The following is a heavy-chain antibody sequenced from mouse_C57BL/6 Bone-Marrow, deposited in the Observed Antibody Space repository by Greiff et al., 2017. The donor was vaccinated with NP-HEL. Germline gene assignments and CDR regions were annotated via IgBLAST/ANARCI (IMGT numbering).Heavy chain of an antibody. V-gene: IGHV1-15*01. J-gene: IGHJ4*01. Sequence: QVHVKQSGAELVRPGASVTLSCKASGYTFTDYEMHWVKQTPVHGLEWIGAIDPETGGTAYNQKFKGKAILTADKSSSTAYMELRSLTSEDSAVYYCTTRWLLPSYAMDYWGQGTSVTVSS. CDR2: IDPETGGT. CDR1: GYTFTDYE. CDR3: TTRWLLPSYAMDY. D-gene: IGHD2-3*01.